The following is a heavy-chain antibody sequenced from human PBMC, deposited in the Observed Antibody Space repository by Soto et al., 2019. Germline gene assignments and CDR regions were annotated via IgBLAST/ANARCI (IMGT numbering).Heavy chain of an antibody. Sequence: GGSLRLSCAASGFTFTSYAMNWVRQAPGKGLEWVSAISGXXXXTXXXXSXXXXXXIXRDNXRNTLHLQMNSLRAEDTDVYYCASKLSSGWYFYFDYWGQGALVTVSA. V-gene: IGHV3-23*01. CDR2: ISGXXXXT. CDR3: ASKLSSGWYFYFDY. CDR1: GFTFTSYA. D-gene: IGHD6-19*01. J-gene: IGHJ4*02.